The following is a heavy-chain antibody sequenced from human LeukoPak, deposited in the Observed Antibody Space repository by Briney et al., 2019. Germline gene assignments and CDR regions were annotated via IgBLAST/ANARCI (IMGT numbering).Heavy chain of an antibody. Sequence: GGSLRLSCAASGFTFSTYSMNWVRQAPGKGLEWVSSIGSSSTSIYYADSVKGRFTISRDNAENSLYLQMHNLRAEDTTVYYCAREGIQQDFDYWGQGTLVTVSS. V-gene: IGHV3-21*01. CDR3: AREGIQQDFDY. D-gene: IGHD2-2*01. J-gene: IGHJ4*02. CDR1: GFTFSTYS. CDR2: IGSSSTSI.